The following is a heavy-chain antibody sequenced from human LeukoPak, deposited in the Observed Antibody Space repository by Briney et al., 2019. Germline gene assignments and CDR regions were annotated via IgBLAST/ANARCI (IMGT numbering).Heavy chain of an antibody. D-gene: IGHD3-22*01. CDR3: AKASRGYDSSGYYYGMDY. CDR2: ISYDGSNK. CDR1: GFTFSSYG. V-gene: IGHV3-30*18. Sequence: GGSLRLSCAASGFTFSSYGMHWVRQAPGKGLEWVAVISYDGSNKYYADSVKGRFTISRDNSKNTLYLQMNSLRAEDTAVYYCAKASRGYDSSGYYYGMDYWGQGTLVTVSS. J-gene: IGHJ4*02.